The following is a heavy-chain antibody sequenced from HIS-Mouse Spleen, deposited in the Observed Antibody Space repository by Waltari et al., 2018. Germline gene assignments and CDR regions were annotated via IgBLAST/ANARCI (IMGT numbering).Heavy chain of an antibody. J-gene: IGHJ2*01. CDR3: AREIPYSSSWYDWYFDL. CDR2: IYYSGST. Sequence: QLQLQESGQGLVKPSETLSLTCTVSGGSISRSLYYWGWIRPPPGKGLEWIGSIYYSGSTYYNPSLKSRVTISVDTSKNQFSLKLSSVTAADTAVYYCAREIPYSSSWYDWYFDLWGRGTLVTVSS. CDR1: GGSISRSLYY. D-gene: IGHD6-13*01. V-gene: IGHV4-39*07.